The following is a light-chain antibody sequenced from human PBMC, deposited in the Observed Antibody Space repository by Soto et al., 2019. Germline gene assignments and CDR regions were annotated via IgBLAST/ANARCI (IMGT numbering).Light chain of an antibody. J-gene: IGKJ1*01. CDR2: WAS. CDR3: QQYYSTPWT. V-gene: IGKV4-1*01. CDR1: QSVLYSSNNKNY. Sequence: DMVMTQSPDSLAVSLGERATINCKSSQSVLYSSNNKNYLAWYQQKPGQPPKLLIYWASTRESGVPDRFSGSGSGTDFTLTISSLQAEDVAVYYCQQYYSTPWTFGQATKVDIK.